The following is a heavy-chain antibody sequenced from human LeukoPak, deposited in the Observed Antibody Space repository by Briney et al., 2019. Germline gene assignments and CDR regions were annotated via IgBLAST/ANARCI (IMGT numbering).Heavy chain of an antibody. J-gene: IGHJ4*02. V-gene: IGHV3-23*01. D-gene: IGHD1-26*01. CDR1: GFTFSNYG. CDR2: ISGSGDAP. Sequence: GGSLRLSCAASGFTFSNYGMSWVRQAPGKGLEWVSAISGSGDAPYDADSVKGRFTISRDNSKSTLYLQMNSLRAEDTAVYYCAKVWELGATSDYFDYWGQGTLVTVSS. CDR3: AKVWELGATSDYFDY.